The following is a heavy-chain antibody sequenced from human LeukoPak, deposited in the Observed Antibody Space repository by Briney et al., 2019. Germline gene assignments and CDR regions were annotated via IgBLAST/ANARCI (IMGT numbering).Heavy chain of an antibody. CDR3: ARVRDHGLFDY. CDR1: GGTFINYA. CDR2: IIPIFGTT. Sequence: ASVKVSCKASGGTFINYAISWVRQAPGQGLEWMGGIIPIFGTTNYAQKFQGRVTITADESTSTAYMELSSLRSEDTAVYYCARVRDHGLFDYWGQGTLVTVSS. D-gene: IGHD5-24*01. V-gene: IGHV1-69*13. J-gene: IGHJ4*02.